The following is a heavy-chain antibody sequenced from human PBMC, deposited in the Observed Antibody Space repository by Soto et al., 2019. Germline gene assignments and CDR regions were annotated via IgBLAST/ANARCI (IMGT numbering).Heavy chain of an antibody. CDR1: GGSISSYY. CDR2: IYYSGST. CDR3: ARGLISLTLLPNDLDYFDY. Sequence: SETLSLTCTVPGGSISSYYWSWIRQPPGKGLEWIGYIYYSGSTNYNPSLKSRVTISVDTSKNQFSLKLSSVTAADTAVYYCARGLISLTLLPNDLDYFDYWGQGTLVTVSS. D-gene: IGHD1-1*01. V-gene: IGHV4-59*01. J-gene: IGHJ4*02.